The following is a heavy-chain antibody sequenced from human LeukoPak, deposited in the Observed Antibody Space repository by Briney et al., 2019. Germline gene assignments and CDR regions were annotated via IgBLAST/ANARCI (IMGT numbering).Heavy chain of an antibody. V-gene: IGHV1-69*05. D-gene: IGHD3-22*01. CDR1: GGTFSSYA. CDR3: ARGQYYYDSSGYYHDAFDI. CDR2: IIPIFGTA. J-gene: IGHJ3*02. Sequence: ASVKVSCKASGGTFSSYAISWVRQAPGQGLEWMGGIIPIFGTANYAQKFQGRVTMTTDTPTSTAYMELRSLRSDDAAVYYCARGQYYYDSSGYYHDAFDIWGQGTMVTVSS.